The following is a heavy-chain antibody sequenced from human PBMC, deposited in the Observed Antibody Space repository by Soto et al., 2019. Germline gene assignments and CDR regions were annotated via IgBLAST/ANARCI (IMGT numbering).Heavy chain of an antibody. CDR2: INHSGST. CDR1: VGPLVVTY. Sequence: QVQLQQWGAGLLKPSETLSLTCAVYVGPLVVTYWAGIPHPPGRGREWIGEINHSGSTNYNPSLKSRVTISVDTSKNQFSLKLSSVTAADTAVYYCARAIAARAYNWFDPWGQGTLVTVSS. D-gene: IGHD6-6*01. V-gene: IGHV4-34*01. CDR3: ARAIAARAYNWFDP. J-gene: IGHJ5*02.